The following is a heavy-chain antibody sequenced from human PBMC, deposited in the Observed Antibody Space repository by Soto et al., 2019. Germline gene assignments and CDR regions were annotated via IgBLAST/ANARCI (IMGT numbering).Heavy chain of an antibody. CDR2: ISAYNGNT. Sequence: ASVKVSCKASGYTFTSYGISWVRQAPGQGLEWMGWISAYNGNTNYAQKLQGRVTMTTDTSTSTAYMELRSLRSDDTAVYYCARDLRGSSSFPLWDYWGQGTLVTVSS. V-gene: IGHV1-18*01. CDR1: GYTFTSYG. D-gene: IGHD6-6*01. CDR3: ARDLRGSSSFPLWDY. J-gene: IGHJ4*02.